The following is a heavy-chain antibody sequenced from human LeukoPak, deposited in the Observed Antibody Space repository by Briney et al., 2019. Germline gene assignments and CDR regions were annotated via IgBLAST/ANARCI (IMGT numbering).Heavy chain of an antibody. J-gene: IGHJ2*01. D-gene: IGHD3-10*01. CDR3: ACLPGRYYGSGSPNWYFDL. CDR1: GFTFSSYG. CDR2: ISYDGSNK. Sequence: GRSLRLSCAASGFTFSSYGMHWVRQALGKGLVWVAVISYDGSNKYYADSVKGRFTISRDNSKNTLYLQMNRLRAEDTAVYYCACLPGRYYGSGSPNWYFDLWGRGTLVTVSS. V-gene: IGHV3-30*03.